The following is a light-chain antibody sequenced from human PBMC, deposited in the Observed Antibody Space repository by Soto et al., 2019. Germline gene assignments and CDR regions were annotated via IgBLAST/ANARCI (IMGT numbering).Light chain of an antibody. Sequence: EIALTQSPGTLSLSPGERATLSCRASQSVRSGYFAWYQQKPGQAPRLLIVGASSRATGIPDRFSGGGSGTEFTLTISRLQPEDFALYYCHQYDNSPLTFGGGTKVEIK. CDR3: HQYDNSPLT. CDR1: QSVRSGY. J-gene: IGKJ4*01. CDR2: GAS. V-gene: IGKV3-20*01.